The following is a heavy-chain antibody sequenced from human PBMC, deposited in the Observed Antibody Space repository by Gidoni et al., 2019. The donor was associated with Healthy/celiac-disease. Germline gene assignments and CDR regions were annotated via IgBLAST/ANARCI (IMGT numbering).Heavy chain of an antibody. Sequence: EVQLVESGGGLVQPGRSLRLSCAASGFTFDDYAMHWVRQAPGKGLEWVSGISWNSGSIGYADSVKGRFTISRDNAKNSLYLQMNSLRAEDTALYYCAKDSIPYDSTSFDYWGQGTLVTVSS. CDR3: AKDSIPYDSTSFDY. V-gene: IGHV3-9*01. CDR1: GFTFDDYA. CDR2: ISWNSGSI. D-gene: IGHD3-16*01. J-gene: IGHJ4*02.